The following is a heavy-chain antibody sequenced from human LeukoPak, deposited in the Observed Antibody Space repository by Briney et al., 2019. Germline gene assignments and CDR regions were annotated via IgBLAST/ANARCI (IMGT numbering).Heavy chain of an antibody. CDR2: IYSSGST. CDR3: ARSREIQLWPRLDP. CDR1: GGSISSGDYY. V-gene: IGHV4-30-4*01. Sequence: SSETLSLTCTVSGGSISSGDYYWSWIRQPPGKGLEWIGDIYSSGSTNYNPSLKSLVTISVDTSKNQFSLKLSSVTAADTAVYYCARSREIQLWPRLDPWGQGTLVTVSS. D-gene: IGHD5-18*01. J-gene: IGHJ5*02.